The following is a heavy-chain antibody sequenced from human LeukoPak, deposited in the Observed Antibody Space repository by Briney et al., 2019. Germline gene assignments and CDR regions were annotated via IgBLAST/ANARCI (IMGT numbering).Heavy chain of an antibody. CDR3: ARRWYSWHDHAFDI. V-gene: IGHV4-4*09. Sequence: SETLSLTCNVSGGSISSYYWGWIRQPPGKGLEWIGYIYTSGSTNYNPSPKSRVAISVDTSKNQFSLTLSSVTAADTAVYYCARRWYSWHDHAFDIWGQGTMVTVSS. CDR1: GGSISSYY. D-gene: IGHD1-1*01. CDR2: IYTSGST. J-gene: IGHJ3*02.